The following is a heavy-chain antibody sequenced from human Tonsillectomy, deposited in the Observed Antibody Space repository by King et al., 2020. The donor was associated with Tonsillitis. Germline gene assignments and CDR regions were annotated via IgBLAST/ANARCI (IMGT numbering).Heavy chain of an antibody. CDR3: ARLGNYYDSSVYFNWFDP. V-gene: IGHV5-51*01. D-gene: IGHD3-22*01. Sequence: QLVQSGAEVKKPGESLKISCKSSGYSFPNYWIGWVRQMPGKGLEWMGIIYPGDSNTRYSPSFQGQVTISADKSISTAYLQWSSLKASDTAMYYCARLGNYYDSSVYFNWFDPWGQGTLVTVSS. CDR1: GYSFPNYW. CDR2: IYPGDSNT. J-gene: IGHJ5*02.